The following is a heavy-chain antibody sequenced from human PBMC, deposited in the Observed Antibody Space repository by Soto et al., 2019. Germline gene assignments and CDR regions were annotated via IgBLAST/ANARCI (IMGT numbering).Heavy chain of an antibody. CDR3: AKVGPSYYYGMDV. CDR1: GVDFSSEV. V-gene: IGHV3-23*01. Sequence: ESLKISCAASGVDFSSEVMCWVRQAPGKGLEWVSSISGSGRTIYHADSMRGRFAISRDNSKNSLYLQLNDLRVDDTAVYYCAKVGPSYYYGMDVWGQGTTVTVSS. CDR2: ISGSGRTI. J-gene: IGHJ6*02. D-gene: IGHD1-26*01.